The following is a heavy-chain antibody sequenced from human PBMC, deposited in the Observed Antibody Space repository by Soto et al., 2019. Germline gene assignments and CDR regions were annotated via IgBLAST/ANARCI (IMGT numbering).Heavy chain of an antibody. CDR3: AKDSAPDCSGGSCYFDY. D-gene: IGHD2-15*01. J-gene: IGHJ4*02. CDR2: ISWNSGSI. Sequence: EVQLVESGGGLVQPGRSLRLSCAASGFTFDDYAMHWVRQAPGKGLGWVSGISWNSGSIGYADSVKGRFTISRDNAKNSLYLQMNSLRAEDTALYYCAKDSAPDCSGGSCYFDYWGQGTLVTVSS. CDR1: GFTFDDYA. V-gene: IGHV3-9*01.